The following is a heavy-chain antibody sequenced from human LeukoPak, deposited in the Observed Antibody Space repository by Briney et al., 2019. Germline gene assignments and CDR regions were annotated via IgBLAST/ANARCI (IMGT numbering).Heavy chain of an antibody. CDR2: FDPEDGET. J-gene: IGHJ4*02. Sequence: RASVKVSCKVSGYLITKLPMHWVRQAPGKGLEYMGGFDPEDGETIYAEKFQDRVTMTEDTPTNTAFMELTSLRSDDTAFYYCAIDWYEQFTFWGQGTLVTVSS. CDR1: GYLITKLP. D-gene: IGHD1-14*01. CDR3: AIDWYEQFTF. V-gene: IGHV1-24*01.